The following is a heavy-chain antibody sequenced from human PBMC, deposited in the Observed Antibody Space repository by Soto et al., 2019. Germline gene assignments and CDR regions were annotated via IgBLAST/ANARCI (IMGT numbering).Heavy chain of an antibody. D-gene: IGHD2-15*01. CDR1: GFSFSSYA. Sequence: EVQLLESGGGLVQPGGSQRLSCAASGFSFSSYAMSWVRQAPGKGLEWVSAISGSGGSTYYANSVKGRFTNSSDNSKNPLYRQMTSMRAEETAVYYCAEEEGDGGSWNWGQGTLVTVSS. V-gene: IGHV3-23*01. CDR3: AEEEGDGGSWN. CDR2: ISGSGGST. J-gene: IGHJ4*02.